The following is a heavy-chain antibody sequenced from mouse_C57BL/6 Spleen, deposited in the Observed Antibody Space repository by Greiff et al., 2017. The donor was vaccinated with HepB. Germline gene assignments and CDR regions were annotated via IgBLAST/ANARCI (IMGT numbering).Heavy chain of an antibody. Sequence: QVHVKQSGAELVKPGASVKLSCKASGYTFTSYWMHWVKQRPEQGLEWIGMSHPNSGSTNYNEKFKSKATLTVDKSSSTAYMQLSRLTSEDSTVYYCAREVTRAMDYWGQGTSVTVSS. CDR1: GYTFTSYW. J-gene: IGHJ4*01. CDR3: AREVTRAMDY. CDR2: SHPNSGST. V-gene: IGHV1-64*01. D-gene: IGHD2-2*01.